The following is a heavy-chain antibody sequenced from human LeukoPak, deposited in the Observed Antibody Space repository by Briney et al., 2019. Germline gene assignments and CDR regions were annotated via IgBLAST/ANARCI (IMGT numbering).Heavy chain of an antibody. V-gene: IGHV3-20*04. CDR2: LNWNGDNT. CDR1: GFTFHDHG. J-gene: IGHJ4*02. CDR3: AKAPYYYGSGSGIDY. D-gene: IGHD3-10*01. Sequence: GGSLRLSCAASGFTFHDHGMSWVRQAPGKGLEWVSALNWNGDNTGYAASVKGRFTISRVNSKNTLYLQMNSLRAEDTAVYYCAKAPYYYGSGSGIDYWGQGTLVTVSS.